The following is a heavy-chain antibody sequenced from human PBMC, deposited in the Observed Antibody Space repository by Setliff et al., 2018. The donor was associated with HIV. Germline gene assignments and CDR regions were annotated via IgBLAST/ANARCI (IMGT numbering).Heavy chain of an antibody. V-gene: IGHV4-30-4*08. CDR1: GGSISSGDYY. CDR3: ARSLQYFDWSLRRPSHDAFDF. J-gene: IGHJ3*01. Sequence: PSETLSLTCSVSGGSISSGDYYWGWIRQPPGKGLEWIGYIYHSGSTYYNPSLKSPVTISVDTSKNQFSLKLSFVTAADTAVYYCARSLQYFDWSLRRPSHDAFDFWGQGTMVTVSS. D-gene: IGHD3-9*01. CDR2: IYHSGST.